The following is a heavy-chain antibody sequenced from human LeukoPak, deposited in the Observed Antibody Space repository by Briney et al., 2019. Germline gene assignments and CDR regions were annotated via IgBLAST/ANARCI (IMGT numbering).Heavy chain of an antibody. V-gene: IGHV3-23*01. J-gene: IGHJ3*02. CDR2: ISGSGGST. Sequence: PGGSLRLSCAASGFTFSNYAMSWVRQAPGKGLEWVSSISGSGGSTYYADSVKGRFTISRDNSKNTVYLQMNSLRAEDTAVYYCARGPHRYYYDSSGSIGGHDAFDIWGQGTMVTVSS. D-gene: IGHD3-22*01. CDR1: GFTFSNYA. CDR3: ARGPHRYYYDSSGSIGGHDAFDI.